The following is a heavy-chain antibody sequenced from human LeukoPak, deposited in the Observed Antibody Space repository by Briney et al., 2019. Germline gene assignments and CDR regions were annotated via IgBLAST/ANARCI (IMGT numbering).Heavy chain of an antibody. Sequence: SETLSLTCAVYGGSFSGYYWSWIRRPPGKGLEWIGEINHSGSTNYNPSLKSRVTISVDTSKNQFSLKLSSVTAADTAVYYCARVSGTMVRGVIPYYFDYWGQGTLVTVSS. J-gene: IGHJ4*02. CDR1: GGSFSGYY. CDR3: ARVSGTMVRGVIPYYFDY. D-gene: IGHD3-10*01. CDR2: INHSGST. V-gene: IGHV4-34*01.